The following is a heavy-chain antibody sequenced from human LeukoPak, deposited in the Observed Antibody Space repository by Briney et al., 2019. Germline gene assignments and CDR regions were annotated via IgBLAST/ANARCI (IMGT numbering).Heavy chain of an antibody. J-gene: IGHJ4*02. Sequence: GESLKISCKGSGYSFTSYWIGWLRQMPGKGLEWMGVIYPGDSDTRYSPSFQGQVTISADKSISTAYLQWSSLNASDTAMYYCARAGPHYYDSSGYYGTFDYWGQGTLVTVSS. CDR3: ARAGPHYYDSSGYYGTFDY. CDR2: IYPGDSDT. CDR1: GYSFTSYW. D-gene: IGHD3-22*01. V-gene: IGHV5-51*01.